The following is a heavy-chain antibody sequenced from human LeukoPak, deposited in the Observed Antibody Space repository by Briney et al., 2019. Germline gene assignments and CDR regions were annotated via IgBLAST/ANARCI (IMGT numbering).Heavy chain of an antibody. V-gene: IGHV1-69*13. J-gene: IGHJ4*02. D-gene: IGHD6-13*01. CDR2: IIPIFGTA. CDR1: GGTFSSYA. Sequence: SVKVSCEASGGTFSSYAISWVRQAPGQGLEWMGGIIPIFGTANYAQKFQGRVTVTADESTSTAYMELTSVTAADTAVYYCARDVVAAAGTWDYWGQGTLVTVSS. CDR3: ARDVVAAAGTWDY.